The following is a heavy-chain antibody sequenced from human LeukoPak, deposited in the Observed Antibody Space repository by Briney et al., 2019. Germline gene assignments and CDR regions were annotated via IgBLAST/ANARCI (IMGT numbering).Heavy chain of an antibody. CDR1: GFTFSSYS. CDR3: ARQPYYYDRSDY. D-gene: IGHD3-22*01. J-gene: IGHJ4*02. Sequence: GGSLRLSCAASGFTFSSYSTNWVRQAPGKGLEWVSYISSSITTIYYADSVRGRFTISRDDARNSLYLQMNSLRAEDTAVYYCARQPYYYDRSDYWGQGTLVTVSS. CDR2: ISSSITTI. V-gene: IGHV3-48*04.